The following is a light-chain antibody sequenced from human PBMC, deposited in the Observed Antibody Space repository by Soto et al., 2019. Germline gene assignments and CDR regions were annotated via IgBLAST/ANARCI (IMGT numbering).Light chain of an antibody. CDR3: AAWDDGMRAWV. CDR2: ADS. Sequence: QPVLTQSPSASATPGQRVTISCSGSYSNIGGNSVNWFQQLPRSAPKLLIYADSQRPSGVPDRCSGSKSGTSASLAISGLQSEDEADYYCAAWDDGMRAWVFGGGTKLTVL. CDR1: YSNIGGNS. J-gene: IGLJ3*02. V-gene: IGLV1-44*01.